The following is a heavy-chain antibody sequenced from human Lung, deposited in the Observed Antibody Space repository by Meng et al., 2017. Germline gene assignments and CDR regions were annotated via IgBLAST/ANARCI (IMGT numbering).Heavy chain of an antibody. D-gene: IGHD2-2*01. CDR2: IYHSGGT. Sequence: VPLQESGPGLVEPWGPLSLPCGVSCGSISSSNWLSVGRQPPGKGLEWIGEIYHSGGTKYNPSLKSRVTISVDKATNQFARKLSSVTAADTAVYYCARGLGEAVVPRTMFDYWGQGTLVTVSS. CDR3: ARGLGEAVVPRTMFDY. V-gene: IGHV4-4*02. CDR1: CGSISSSNW. J-gene: IGHJ4*02.